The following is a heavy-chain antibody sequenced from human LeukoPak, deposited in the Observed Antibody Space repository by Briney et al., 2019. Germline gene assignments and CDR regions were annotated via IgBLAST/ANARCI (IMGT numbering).Heavy chain of an antibody. CDR2: ISSSGSTI. CDR3: ARDLGYDFWSGYYTSYDY. J-gene: IGHJ4*02. D-gene: IGHD3-3*01. Sequence: SGGSLRLSCAASGFTFSSYEMNWVRQAPGKGLEWVSYISSSGSTIYYADSVKGRFTISRDNAKNTLYLQMNSLRAEDTAVYYCARDLGYDFWSGYYTSYDYWGQGTLVTVSS. CDR1: GFTFSSYE. V-gene: IGHV3-48*03.